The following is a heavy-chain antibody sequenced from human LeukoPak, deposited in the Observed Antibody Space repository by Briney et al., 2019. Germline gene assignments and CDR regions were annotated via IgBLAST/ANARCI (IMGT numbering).Heavy chain of an antibody. J-gene: IGHJ4*02. V-gene: IGHV4-30-2*01. CDR1: GGSISSGGYS. D-gene: IGHD3-9*01. CDR2: IYHSGST. CDR3: ARSVHYDILTGYRRNYFDY. Sequence: PSQTLSLTCAVSGGSISSGGYSWSWIRQPPGKGLEWFGYIYHSGSTYYNPSLKSRVTISVDRSKNQFSLKLSSVTAADTAVYYCARSVHYDILTGYRRNYFDYWGQGTLVTVSS.